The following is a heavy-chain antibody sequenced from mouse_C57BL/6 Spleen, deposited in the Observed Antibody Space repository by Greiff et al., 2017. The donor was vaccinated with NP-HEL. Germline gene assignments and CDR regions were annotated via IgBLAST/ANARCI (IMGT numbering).Heavy chain of an antibody. Sequence: DVMLVESGGGLVNPGGSRKLSWSASGFTFTAYCPPTSPHRPSHFLDFFSYISSFPLHIFDADTVKGRFTISRDNAKNTLFLQMTSLRSEDTAMYYCARGDYDVVWYFDVWGTGTTVTVSS. CDR1: GFTFTAYC. V-gene: IGHV5-17*01. D-gene: IGHD2-4*01. CDR2: ISSFPLHI. CDR3: ARGDYDVVWYFDV. J-gene: IGHJ1*03.